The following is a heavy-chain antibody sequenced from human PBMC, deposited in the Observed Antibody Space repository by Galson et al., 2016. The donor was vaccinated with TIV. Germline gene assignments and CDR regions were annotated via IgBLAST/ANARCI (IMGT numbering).Heavy chain of an antibody. CDR2: IDTTADA. CDR1: GFTFSTFD. V-gene: IGHV3-13*01. J-gene: IGHJ3*01. CDR3: VRARSLTDLAARPGEDAFDF. Sequence: SLRLSCAGSGFTFSTFDIHWVRHTPGDGLEWVSGIDTTADAYYYKSVKGRFTISRDNGLNSVYLQMNILRPGDTAMYYCVRARSLTDLAARPGEDAFDFWGRGTIVTV. D-gene: IGHD7-27*01.